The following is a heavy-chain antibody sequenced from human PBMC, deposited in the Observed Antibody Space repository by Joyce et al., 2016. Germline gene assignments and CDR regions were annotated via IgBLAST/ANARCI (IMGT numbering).Heavy chain of an antibody. J-gene: IGHJ3*01. CDR1: GLSFRNAW. CDR3: VTGLCIGTACHWDDAFDV. Sequence: EVQLVESGGGLVKPGGSLRLSCAASGLSFRNAWGTWVHKARGRGRAGFGRGKSKSQVGTTDYAAPLKGRFAISRDDSRDTAYRQMNSLKSEDTGVYFCVTGLCIGTACHWDDAFDVWVQGTMVTVSS. V-gene: IGHV3-15*01. CDR2: GKSKSQVGTT. D-gene: IGHD2-2*01.